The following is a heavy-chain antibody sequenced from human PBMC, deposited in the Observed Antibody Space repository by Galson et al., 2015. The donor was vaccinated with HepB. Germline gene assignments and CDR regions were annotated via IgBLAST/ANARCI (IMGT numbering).Heavy chain of an antibody. CDR1: GFTFSNYW. CDR3: ARDEGALT. J-gene: IGHJ4*02. CDR2: IKQDGSEK. D-gene: IGHD1-26*01. Sequence: SLRLSCAASGFTFSNYWMTWVRQAPGKGLEWVANIKQDGSEKHYVDFVKGRFTISRDNAKNSLYLQMNSLRAEDTAVYYCARDEGALTWGQGTLVTVSS. V-gene: IGHV3-7*01.